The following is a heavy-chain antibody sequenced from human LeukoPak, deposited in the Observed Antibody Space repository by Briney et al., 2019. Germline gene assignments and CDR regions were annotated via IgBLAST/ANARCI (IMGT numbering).Heavy chain of an antibody. CDR3: ANAKYYSSGWSLYYFNY. Sequence: GGSLRLPCAASGFTLSTYVMSWVRQAPGKGLEWVSTISGRDVSTDYADSVKGRFTISRDNSKNTLYLQMNSLRAEDTAVYYCANAKYYSSGWSLYYFNYWGQGTLVTVSS. CDR1: GFTLSTYV. CDR2: ISGRDVST. D-gene: IGHD6-19*01. J-gene: IGHJ4*02. V-gene: IGHV3-23*01.